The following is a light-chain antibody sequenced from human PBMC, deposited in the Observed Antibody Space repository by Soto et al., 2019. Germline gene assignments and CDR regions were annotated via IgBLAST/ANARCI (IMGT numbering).Light chain of an antibody. V-gene: IGKV3-20*01. CDR3: QHYDSARWT. J-gene: IGKJ1*01. CDR1: QSISSTY. Sequence: EIVLMQSPGTLSLSPGERATLSCRASQSISSTYLTWYHQRPGQAPRLLIYDASRRATGIPDRFSGSGSGTDFSLTISRLEPEDFPVYYCQHYDSARWTFGLGTKVDIK. CDR2: DAS.